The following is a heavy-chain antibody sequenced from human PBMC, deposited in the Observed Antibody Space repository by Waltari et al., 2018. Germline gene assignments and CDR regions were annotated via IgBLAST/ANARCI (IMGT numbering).Heavy chain of an antibody. V-gene: IGHV3-7*01. CDR3: TRGGLDSSWYWRD. Sequence: EVQLVESGGGLAQPGGSLRLSGAASGLSFSTYWMTWVRQASGKGPEWVANIKEDGSEKYYMDSVKGRFTISRDNAKNSLYLQMNNLRVEDTAVYYCTRGGLDSSWYWRDWGQGTLVTVSS. D-gene: IGHD6-13*01. CDR1: GLSFSTYW. CDR2: IKEDGSEK. J-gene: IGHJ4*02.